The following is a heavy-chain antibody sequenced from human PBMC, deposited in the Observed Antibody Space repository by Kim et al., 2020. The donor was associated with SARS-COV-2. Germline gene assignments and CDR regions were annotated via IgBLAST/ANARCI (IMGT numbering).Heavy chain of an antibody. CDR3: ARDGTTVVTPGAFDY. V-gene: IGHV3-30*01. J-gene: IGHJ4*02. D-gene: IGHD2-21*02. Sequence: AKGRFTVSTDNSKNTLYLRMNSLRAEDTAVYYCARDGTTVVTPGAFDYWGQGTLVTVSS.